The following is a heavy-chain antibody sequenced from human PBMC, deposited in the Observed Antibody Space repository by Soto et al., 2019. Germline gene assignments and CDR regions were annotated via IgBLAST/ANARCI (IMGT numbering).Heavy chain of an antibody. CDR2: IIPIFGTA. V-gene: IGHV1-69*01. J-gene: IGHJ6*02. D-gene: IGHD2-2*01. CDR1: GGTFSSYA. CDR3: ARDQGAYCSSTSCYDPALNYYYYGMDV. Sequence: QVQLVQSGAEVKKPGSSVKVSCKASGGTFSSYAISWVRQAPGQGLEWMGGIIPIFGTANYAQKFQGRVTITADESTSTAYMELSSLRSEDTAVYYCARDQGAYCSSTSCYDPALNYYYYGMDVWGQGTTVTVSS.